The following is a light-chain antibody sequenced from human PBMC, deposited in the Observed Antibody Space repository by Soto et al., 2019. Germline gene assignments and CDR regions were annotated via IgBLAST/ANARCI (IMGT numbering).Light chain of an antibody. CDR2: WAS. J-gene: IGKJ2*01. CDR1: QSVLYSSNNKNY. CDR3: QQYESTPPT. V-gene: IGKV4-1*01. Sequence: DIVMTQSPDSLAVSLGERATINCKSSQSVLYSSNNKNYLGWYHQSPGQPPKLLIYWASTRESGVPDRFSGCGSGTDFTLTITSLQAEDVAVYYCQQYESTPPTFGQGTKLEIK.